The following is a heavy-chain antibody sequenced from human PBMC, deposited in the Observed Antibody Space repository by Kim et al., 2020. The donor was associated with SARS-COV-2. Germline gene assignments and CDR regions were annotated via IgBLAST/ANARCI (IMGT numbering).Heavy chain of an antibody. D-gene: IGHD1-26*01. V-gene: IGHV4-39*02. CDR1: GGSISSSSYY. CDR2: IYYSGST. Sequence: SETLSPTCTVSGGSISSSSYYWGWIRQPPGKGLEWIGSIYYSGSTYYNPSLKSRVTISVDTSKNQFSLKLSSVTAADTAVYYCARELVGATTTFDYWGQGTLVTVSS. J-gene: IGHJ4*02. CDR3: ARELVGATTTFDY.